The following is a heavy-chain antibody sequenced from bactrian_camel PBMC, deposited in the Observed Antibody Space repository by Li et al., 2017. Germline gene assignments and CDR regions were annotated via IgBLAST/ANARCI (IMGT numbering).Heavy chain of an antibody. Sequence: HVQLVESGEGLVQPGGSLRLSCAASGYTYSSYCMGWFRQAPGKEREGVAAIDSAGSTSFTDSVKGRFTISRDNARNTLYLQMNSLKPEDTAMYYCAYDLPRYCDLKVVTTRTRKYGQGTQVTVS. V-gene: IGHV3S26*01. D-gene: IGHD2*01. J-gene: IGHJ4*01. CDR2: IDSAGST. CDR1: GYTYSSYC.